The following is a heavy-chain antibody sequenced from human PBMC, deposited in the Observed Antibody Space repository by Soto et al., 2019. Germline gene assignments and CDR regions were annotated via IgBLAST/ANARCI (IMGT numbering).Heavy chain of an antibody. CDR3: TRDMGGRGGY. D-gene: IGHD3-16*01. Sequence: EVQLVESGGGLVQPGGSLRLSCEVSGFIFSSYWMHWVRQVPGKGLVWVSRTNEDGSITNYADSVRGRFTISRDNAKNTLYLEMNSLGVEDTAVYYCTRDMGGRGGYWGQGTLVTVSS. J-gene: IGHJ4*02. CDR2: TNEDGSIT. V-gene: IGHV3-74*01. CDR1: GFIFSSYW.